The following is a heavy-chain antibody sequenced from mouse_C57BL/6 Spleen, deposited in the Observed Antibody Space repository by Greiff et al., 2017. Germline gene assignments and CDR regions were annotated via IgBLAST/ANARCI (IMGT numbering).Heavy chain of an antibody. CDR3: ARNALYSDYAMDY. V-gene: IGHV1-19*01. D-gene: IGHD2-1*01. Sequence: VQLKQSGPVLVKPGASVKMSCKASGYTFTDYYMNWVKQSHGKSLEWIGVINPYNGGTSYNQKFKGKATLTVDKSSSTAYMELNSLTSEDSAVYYCARNALYSDYAMDYWGQGTSVTVSS. CDR2: INPYNGGT. J-gene: IGHJ4*01. CDR1: GYTFTDYY.